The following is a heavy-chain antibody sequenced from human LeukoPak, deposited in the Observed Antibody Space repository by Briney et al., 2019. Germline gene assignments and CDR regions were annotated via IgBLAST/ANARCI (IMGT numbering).Heavy chain of an antibody. V-gene: IGHV3-30-3*01. CDR1: GFTFSGYA. J-gene: IGHJ4*02. D-gene: IGHD6-19*01. CDR2: ISYDGSNK. CDR3: ARAHSSGWYYFDY. Sequence: GGSLRLSCAASGFTFSGYAMHWVRQAPGKGLEWVAVISYDGSNKYYADSVKGRFTISRDNSKNTLYLQMNSLRAEDTAVYYCARAHSSGWYYFDYWGQGTLVTVSS.